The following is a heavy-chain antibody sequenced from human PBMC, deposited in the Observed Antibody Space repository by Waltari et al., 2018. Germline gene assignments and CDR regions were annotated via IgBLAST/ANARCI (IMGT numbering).Heavy chain of an antibody. J-gene: IGHJ4*02. CDR2: IYSGGST. CDR3: ARVTPDSYGIFDY. CDR1: GFPVSSNY. V-gene: IGHV3-53*02. Sequence: EVQLVETGGGLIQPGGYLSLSCEASGFPVSSNYMSWVRQAPGKGLEWVSVIYSGGSTYYADSVKGRFTISRDNSKNTLYLQMNSLRAEDTAVYYCARVTPDSYGIFDYWGQGTLVTVSS. D-gene: IGHD5-18*01.